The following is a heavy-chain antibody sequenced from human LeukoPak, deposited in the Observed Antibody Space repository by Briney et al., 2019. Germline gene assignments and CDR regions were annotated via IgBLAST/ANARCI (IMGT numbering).Heavy chain of an antibody. V-gene: IGHV3-7*01. CDR2: IHQDGTEK. Sequence: GGSLRLSCAASGFTFSSYGMHWVRQAPGKGLEWVANIHQDGTEKYYVDSVKGRFTISRDNAKNSLYLQMNSLRAEDTAVYYCARDLSFYFDYWGQGTLVTVSS. J-gene: IGHJ4*02. D-gene: IGHD5/OR15-5a*01. CDR3: ARDLSFYFDY. CDR1: GFTFSSYG.